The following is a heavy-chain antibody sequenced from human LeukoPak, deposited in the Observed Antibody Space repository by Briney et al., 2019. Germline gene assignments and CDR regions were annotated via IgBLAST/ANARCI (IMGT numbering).Heavy chain of an antibody. D-gene: IGHD4/OR15-4a*01. Sequence: PGGSLRLSCAASGFTFSSYAVSWVRQAPGKGLEWVSTISGSGGGTYYADSVKGRFTISRDNSNNTLYLQMNSLRAEDTAIYYCAKDAGYSANTPLNYWGQGTLVTVSS. CDR1: GFTFSSYA. CDR3: AKDAGYSANTPLNY. V-gene: IGHV3-23*01. J-gene: IGHJ4*02. CDR2: ISGSGGGT.